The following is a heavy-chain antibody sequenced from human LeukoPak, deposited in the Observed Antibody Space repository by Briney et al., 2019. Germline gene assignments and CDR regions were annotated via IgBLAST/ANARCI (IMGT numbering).Heavy chain of an antibody. J-gene: IGHJ4*02. CDR3: ARATYGDLDY. D-gene: IGHD2-8*01. Sequence: HPGGSLRLSCAASGFIFKNYEMNWVRQAPGKGLEWVSYISSSTSTIYYADSVKGRFTISRDNTKNSLYLQMNSLRAEDMAVYYCARATYGDLDYWGQGTLVTVSS. V-gene: IGHV3-48*03. CDR1: GFIFKNYE. CDR2: ISSSTSTI.